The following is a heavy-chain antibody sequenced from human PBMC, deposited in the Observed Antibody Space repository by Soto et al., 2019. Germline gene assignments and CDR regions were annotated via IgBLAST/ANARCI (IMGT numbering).Heavy chain of an antibody. Sequence: QVQLQESGPGLVKPSQTLSLTCTVSGGSISSGGYSWSWIRQHTGKGLEWIGYIYYSGSTYYNPSLKSRVTISVDTSKNQFSLKLSSVTAADTAVYYCASSSGGRYYDYWGQGTLVTVSS. J-gene: IGHJ4*02. V-gene: IGHV4-31*03. CDR3: ASSSGGRYYDY. CDR1: GGSISSGGYS. CDR2: IYYSGST. D-gene: IGHD2-15*01.